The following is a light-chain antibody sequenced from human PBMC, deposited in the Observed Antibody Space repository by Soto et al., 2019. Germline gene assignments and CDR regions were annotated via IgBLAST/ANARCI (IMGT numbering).Light chain of an antibody. J-gene: IGKJ3*01. V-gene: IGKV1-9*01. CDR3: QQLFMYPPT. CDR1: QGIINY. Sequence: IQLTQSPSSLSASVGDRVTITCRASQGIINYLAWYQQKPGKAPELLIYGASTSQSGVPSRFGGSGSGTDFPLTVSSLPPEDFATYYCQQLFMYPPTFGPGTKVDIK. CDR2: GAS.